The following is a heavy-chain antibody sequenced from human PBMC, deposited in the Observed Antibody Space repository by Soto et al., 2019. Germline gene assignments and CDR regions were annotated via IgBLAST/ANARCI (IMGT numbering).Heavy chain of an antibody. D-gene: IGHD3-3*01. CDR3: AKRPTDFWSGYWPSDS. CDR1: GFTFSSYG. J-gene: IGHJ4*02. V-gene: IGHV3-23*01. CDR2: ISGGGDAS. Sequence: PGGSLRLSCTASGFTFSSYGMDWVRQAPCKGLEWLSAISGGGDASHYADSVKGRFTISRDNSKNTLFLQMSSLRAEDTAVYYCAKRPTDFWSGYWPSDSWGKGTLGTASS.